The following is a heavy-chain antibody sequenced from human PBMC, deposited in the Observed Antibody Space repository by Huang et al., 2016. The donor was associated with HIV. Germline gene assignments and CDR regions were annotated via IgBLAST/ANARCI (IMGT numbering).Heavy chain of an antibody. CDR2: SIPKFGTT. CDR1: GGTFSSYA. Sequence: QVQLVHPGAEVTKPGSSVKVSCKASGGTFSSYAISWVRQAPGQGLGGMGGSIPKFGTTSYAQRFQCRVTITADESTSTAYMELSSLRSEDTAVYFCARARGYYDSSVSYYFDYWGQGALVTVSS. D-gene: IGHD3-22*01. V-gene: IGHV1-69*13. J-gene: IGHJ4*02. CDR3: ARARGYYDSSVSYYFDY.